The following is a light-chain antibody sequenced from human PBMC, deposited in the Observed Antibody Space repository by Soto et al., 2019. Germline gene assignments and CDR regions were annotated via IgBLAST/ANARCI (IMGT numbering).Light chain of an antibody. CDR3: QQYNNWWT. CDR2: GAS. J-gene: IGKJ1*01. V-gene: IGKV3-15*01. Sequence: EIVMKQSPATLSVSPGERATLSCRASQSVSSNLAWYQQKPDQAPRLLIYGASTRATGIPARFSGSGSGTEFTLTISSLQSEDFAVYYCQQYNNWWTFGQGTKVEIK. CDR1: QSVSSN.